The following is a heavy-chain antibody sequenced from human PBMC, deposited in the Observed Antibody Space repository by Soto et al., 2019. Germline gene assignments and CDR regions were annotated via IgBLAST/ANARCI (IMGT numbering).Heavy chain of an antibody. CDR1: GFTFRSYW. J-gene: IGHJ4*02. CDR2: INRDGSST. D-gene: IGHD1-1*01. V-gene: IGHV3-74*01. Sequence: GGSLRLSCAASGFTFRSYWMHWVRQAPGKGLVWVSRINRDGSSTSYADSVKGRVTISRDTAKNTLYLQMNSLRAEDTAVYYCAREIVTTGEYYFDSWGQGTLVTVSS. CDR3: AREIVTTGEYYFDS.